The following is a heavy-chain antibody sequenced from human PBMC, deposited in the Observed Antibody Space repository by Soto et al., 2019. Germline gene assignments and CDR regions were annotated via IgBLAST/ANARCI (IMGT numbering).Heavy chain of an antibody. V-gene: IGHV1-3*01. J-gene: IGHJ4*02. CDR2: INAGNGNT. D-gene: IGHD3-10*01. CDR3: ERVGPTYYYGSWSYYSGGY. Sequence: QVQLVQSGAEVKKPGASVKVSCKASGYTFTSYAMHWVRQAPGQRLEWVGWINAGNGNTKYSQKLQGRVTITRDTSARTAYRELSSLRSEDTAMYYCERVGPTYYYGSWSYYSGGYWGQGAMVVVSS. CDR1: GYTFTSYA.